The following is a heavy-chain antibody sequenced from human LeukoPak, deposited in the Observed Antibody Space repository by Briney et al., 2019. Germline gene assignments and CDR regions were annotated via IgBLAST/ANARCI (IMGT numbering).Heavy chain of an antibody. D-gene: IGHD5-24*01. CDR2: ISSSNSYI. CDR3: ARGMSEDGYNLDEQED. V-gene: IGHV3-21*01. Sequence: GGSLRLSCAASGFTFSSYSINWVRHAPGRGLEWVSSISSSNSYISYADSVKGRFTISRDNDKNSLYLQMNSLRAEDTAVYYCARGMSEDGYNLDEQEDWGQGTLVTVSS. CDR1: GFTFSSYS. J-gene: IGHJ4*02.